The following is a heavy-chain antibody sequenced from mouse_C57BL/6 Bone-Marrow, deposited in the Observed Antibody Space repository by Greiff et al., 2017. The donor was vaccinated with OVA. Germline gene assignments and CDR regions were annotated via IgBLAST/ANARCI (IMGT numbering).Heavy chain of an antibody. CDR1: GYTFTSYW. Sequence: VQLQQPGAELVKPGASVKLSCKASGYTFTSYWMQWVKQRPGQGLEWIGEIDPYDSYTNYNQKFKGKATLTVDTSSSTAYMQLSSLTSEDSAVYYCAREDYYAMDYWGQGTSVTVSS. CDR2: IDPYDSYT. CDR3: AREDYYAMDY. J-gene: IGHJ4*01. V-gene: IGHV1-50*01.